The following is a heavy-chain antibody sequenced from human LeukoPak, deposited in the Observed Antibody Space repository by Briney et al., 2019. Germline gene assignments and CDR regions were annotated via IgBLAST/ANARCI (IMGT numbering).Heavy chain of an antibody. J-gene: IGHJ4*02. V-gene: IGHV4-61*01. CDR3: ARGVAGIRY. Sequence: PSETLSLTCTVSGGSVSSGSYYWSWIRQPPGKGLEWIGYIYYSGSTNYNPSLKSRVTISVDTSKNQFSLKLSSVTAADTAVYYCARGVAGIRYWGQGTLVTVSS. D-gene: IGHD6-19*01. CDR2: IYYSGST. CDR1: GGSVSSGSYY.